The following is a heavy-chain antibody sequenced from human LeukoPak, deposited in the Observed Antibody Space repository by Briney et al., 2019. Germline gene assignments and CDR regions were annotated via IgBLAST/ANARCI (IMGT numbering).Heavy chain of an antibody. CDR1: GITVSRNH. Sequence: GGSLRLSCAASGITVSRNHMSWVRQAPGKGLEWVSGIYSGGSTFDADSVKGRFNSSRDTSKNTFYLQMNSLRVEDTAVYYCAREATAPRPFSTDYYYYMDVWGKGTTVTVSS. CDR2: IYSGGST. D-gene: IGHD6-6*01. CDR3: AREATAPRPFSTDYYYYMDV. V-gene: IGHV3-66*02. J-gene: IGHJ6*03.